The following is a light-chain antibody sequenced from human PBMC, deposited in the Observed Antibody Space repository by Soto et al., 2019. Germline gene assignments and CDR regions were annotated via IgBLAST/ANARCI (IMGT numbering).Light chain of an antibody. CDR3: QQSYSTLT. CDR1: QGISTY. V-gene: IGKV1-39*01. Sequence: DFKRPRSPSCFFPSVGHGVPITCRASQGISTYLNWYQQKQGKAPKLLIYAASSFQSGVPSRFSGSGSETDFTLTISSLQPEDFATYYCQQSYSTLTFGGETNVEIK. J-gene: IGKJ4*01. CDR2: AAS.